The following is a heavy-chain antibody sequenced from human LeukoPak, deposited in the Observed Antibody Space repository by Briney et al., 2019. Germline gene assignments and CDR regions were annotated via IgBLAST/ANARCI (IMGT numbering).Heavy chain of an antibody. CDR2: MNPNSGNT. CDR1: GYTFTCYD. J-gene: IGHJ4*02. CDR3: ARVGSVAGTEFDY. Sequence: ASVNVSCTASGYTFTCYDINRVRHPPGPGLGRMGWMNPNSGNTGYAQKFQGRVTMTRNTSISTAYMELSSLRSEDTAVYYCARVGSVAGTEFDYWGQGTLVTVSS. D-gene: IGHD6-19*01. V-gene: IGHV1-8*01.